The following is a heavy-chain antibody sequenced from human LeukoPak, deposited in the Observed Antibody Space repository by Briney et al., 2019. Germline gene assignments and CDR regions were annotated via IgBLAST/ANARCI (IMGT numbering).Heavy chain of an antibody. D-gene: IGHD3-10*01. V-gene: IGHV4-34*01. CDR2: INHSGST. J-gene: IGHJ3*02. Sequence: SETLSLTCAVYGGSFSGYYWSWIRQPPGKGLEWIGEINHSGSTNYNPSLKSRATISVDTSKNQFSLKLRSVTAADTAVYYCAREPYFGSGSYPNDAFDIWGQGTMVTVSP. CDR1: GGSFSGYY. CDR3: AREPYFGSGSYPNDAFDI.